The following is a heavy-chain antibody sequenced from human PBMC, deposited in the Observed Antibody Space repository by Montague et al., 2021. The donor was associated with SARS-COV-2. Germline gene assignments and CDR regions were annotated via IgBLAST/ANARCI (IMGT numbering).Heavy chain of an antibody. CDR3: ARGGHQLRFGLDV. CDR1: CGAFSGYY. J-gene: IGHJ6*02. Sequence: SETLSLTCSVYCGAFSGYYWSWIRQPPGKGLEWIGQIHHTGSTIYKPSLKSRVTISEDTSKNQFSLKMTSVTAADTAVYYCARGGHQLRFGLDVWGQGTTVTVSS. V-gene: IGHV4-34*01. CDR2: IHHTGST. D-gene: IGHD3-16*01.